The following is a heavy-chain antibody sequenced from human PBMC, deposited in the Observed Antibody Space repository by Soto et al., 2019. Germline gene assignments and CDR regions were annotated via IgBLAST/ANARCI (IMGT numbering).Heavy chain of an antibody. Sequence: GGSLRLSCAASGFTFSSYGMHWVRQAPGKGLEWVSEISTSSSYTNYADSVKGRFTVSRDNAKNSLYLQMNSLRAEDTAVYYCARDIIGGGYYWSVKPSYYYYGMDVWGQGTTVTVSS. V-gene: IGHV3-21*05. CDR2: ISTSSSYT. CDR1: GFTFSSYG. CDR3: ARDIIGGGYYWSVKPSYYYYGMDV. J-gene: IGHJ6*02. D-gene: IGHD3-22*01.